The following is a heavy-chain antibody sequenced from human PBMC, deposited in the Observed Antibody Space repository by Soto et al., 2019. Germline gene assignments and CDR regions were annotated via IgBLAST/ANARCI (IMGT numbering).Heavy chain of an antibody. CDR2: IHYSGDT. J-gene: IGHJ6*02. CDR1: GGSISTYY. D-gene: IGHD2-21*02. CDR3: ARQVTIGTSYYGYPMDV. Sequence: SETLSLTCTVSGGSISTYYWNWIRQPPGKGLEWIGYIHYSGDTYYNPSPKSRVIISLDTSKNHFSLRLGSVTAADAAVYYCARQVTIGTSYYGYPMDVWGQGTTVTVSS. V-gene: IGHV4-59*01.